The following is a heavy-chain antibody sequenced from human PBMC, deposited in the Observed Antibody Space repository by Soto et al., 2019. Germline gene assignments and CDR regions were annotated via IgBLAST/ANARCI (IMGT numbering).Heavy chain of an antibody. CDR2: INAGNGDT. J-gene: IGHJ6*02. Sequence: QVQLVQSGAEVKKPGASVKVSCEASGYTFSNYAIHWVRQAPGQRLEWMAWINAGNGDTKYSQTFKGRVTITRDPSASTAYMDLSSLRPEATAVYYCARAPRSSGYYHYALDVWGQGTTVTVS. D-gene: IGHD3-9*01. CDR1: GYTFSNYA. CDR3: ARAPRSSGYYHYALDV. V-gene: IGHV1-3*01.